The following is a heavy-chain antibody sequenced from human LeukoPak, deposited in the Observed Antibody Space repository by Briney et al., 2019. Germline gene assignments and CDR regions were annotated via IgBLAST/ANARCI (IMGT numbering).Heavy chain of an antibody. J-gene: IGHJ6*03. Sequence: GESLKISCKGSGYSFTSYRIGWVRQMPGKGLEWVGIIYPGDSDTRYSPSFQGQVTISADKSVSTAYLQWSSLKASDTAMYYCARRGGCSSTSCLAMDVWGKGTTVTVSS. D-gene: IGHD2-2*01. V-gene: IGHV5-51*01. CDR3: ARRGGCSSTSCLAMDV. CDR1: GYSFTSYR. CDR2: IYPGDSDT.